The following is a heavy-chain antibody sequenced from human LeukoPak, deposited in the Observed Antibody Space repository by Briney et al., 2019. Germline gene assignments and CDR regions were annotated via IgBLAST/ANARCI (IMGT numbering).Heavy chain of an antibody. D-gene: IGHD3-10*01. J-gene: IGHJ3*02. CDR3: ARDLQSGDDAFDI. CDR2: ISSSSSYI. V-gene: IGHV3-21*01. CDR1: GFTFSSNS. Sequence: GGSLRLSCAASGFTFSSNSMNWVRQAPGKGLEWVSSISSSSSYIYYADSVKGRFTISRDNAKNSLYLQMNSLRAEDTAVYYCARDLQSGDDAFDIWGQGTMVTVSS.